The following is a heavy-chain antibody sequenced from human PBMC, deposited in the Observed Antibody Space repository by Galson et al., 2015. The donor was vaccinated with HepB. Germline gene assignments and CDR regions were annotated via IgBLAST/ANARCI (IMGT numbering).Heavy chain of an antibody. Sequence: SLRLSCAASGFTFSSYSMNWVRQAPGKGLEWVSSISSSSSYIYYADSVKGRFTISRDNAKNSLYLQMNSLRAEDTAVYYCARDAILTGYPPGDFDYWGQGTLVTVSS. V-gene: IGHV3-21*01. D-gene: IGHD3-9*01. CDR1: GFTFSSYS. CDR3: ARDAILTGYPPGDFDY. CDR2: ISSSSSYI. J-gene: IGHJ4*02.